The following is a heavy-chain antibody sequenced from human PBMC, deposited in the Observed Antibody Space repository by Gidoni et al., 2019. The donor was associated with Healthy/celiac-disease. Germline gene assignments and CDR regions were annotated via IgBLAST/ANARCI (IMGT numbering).Heavy chain of an antibody. J-gene: IGHJ5*02. CDR3: ARQLTYCSSTSCYGGIDP. CDR1: GGSIRRYY. CDR2: IYYSGST. V-gene: IGHV4-59*08. D-gene: IGHD2-2*01. Sequence: QVQLQESGPGLVKPSETLSLTCTVPGGSIRRYYWSWIRQPPGKGLEWIGYIYYSGSTNYNPSLKSRVTISVDTSKNQFSLKLSSVTAADTAVYYCARQLTYCSSTSCYGGIDPWGQGTLVTVSS.